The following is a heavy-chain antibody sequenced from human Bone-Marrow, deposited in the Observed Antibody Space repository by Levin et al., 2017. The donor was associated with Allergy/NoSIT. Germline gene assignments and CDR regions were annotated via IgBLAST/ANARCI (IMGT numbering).Heavy chain of an antibody. V-gene: IGHV3-21*01. Sequence: GGSLRLSCAASGFTFSSYSMNWVRQAPGKGLEWVSSISSSSSYIYYADSVKGRFTISRDNAKNSLYLQMNSLRAEDTAVYYCAGGLPATYGDYAYGYFDLWGRGTLVTVSS. CDR2: ISSSSSYI. CDR1: GFTFSSYS. CDR3: AGGLPATYGDYAYGYFDL. J-gene: IGHJ2*01. D-gene: IGHD4-17*01.